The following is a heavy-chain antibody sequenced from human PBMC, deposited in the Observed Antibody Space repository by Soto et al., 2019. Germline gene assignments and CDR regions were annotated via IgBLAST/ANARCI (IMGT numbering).Heavy chain of an antibody. CDR3: AKDPNEWFSWYFDL. Sequence: QVQLVESGGGVVQPGRSLRLSCAASGFTFSSYGMHWVRQAPGKGLEWVAVISYDGSNKYYADSVKGRFTISRDNSKNTLYLQMNSLRAEDTAVYYCAKDPNEWFSWYFDLWGRGTLVTVSS. CDR1: GFTFSSYG. V-gene: IGHV3-30*18. D-gene: IGHD3-3*01. CDR2: ISYDGSNK. J-gene: IGHJ2*01.